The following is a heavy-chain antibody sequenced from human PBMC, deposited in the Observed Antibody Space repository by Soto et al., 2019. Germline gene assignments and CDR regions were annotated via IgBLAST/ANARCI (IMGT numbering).Heavy chain of an antibody. D-gene: IGHD3-10*01. Sequence: SVEVSCKASGGTFSSYAISWVRQAPGQVLEWIGGIIPIFGTANYAQKFQGRVTITADESTSTAYMELSSLRSEDTAVYYCARDHGSGSYYNSGYYYYGMDVWGQGTTVTVSS. CDR1: GGTFSSYA. J-gene: IGHJ6*02. V-gene: IGHV1-69*01. CDR2: IIPIFGTA. CDR3: ARDHGSGSYYNSGYYYYGMDV.